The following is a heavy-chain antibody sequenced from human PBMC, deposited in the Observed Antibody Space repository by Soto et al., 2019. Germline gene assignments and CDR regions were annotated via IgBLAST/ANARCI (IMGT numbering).Heavy chain of an antibody. CDR2: IIPILGIA. Sequence: QVQVVQSGAEVKKPGSSVKVSCKASGGTFSSYTISWVRQAPGQGLEWMGRIIPILGIANYAQKFQGRVTSTADKSTSTAYMELSSLRSEDTAVYYCARDGGSESLDYWGQGTLVTVSS. D-gene: IGHD3-16*01. CDR3: ARDGGSESLDY. V-gene: IGHV1-69*08. CDR1: GGTFSSYT. J-gene: IGHJ4*02.